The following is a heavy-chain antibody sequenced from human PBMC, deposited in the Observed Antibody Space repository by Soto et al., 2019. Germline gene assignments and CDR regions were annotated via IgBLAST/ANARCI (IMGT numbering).Heavy chain of an antibody. D-gene: IGHD2-2*02. Sequence: ASVKVSCKASGYTFTGYYMHWVRQAPGQGLEWMGWISAYNGNTNYAQKLQGRVTMTTDISTSTAYMELRSLRSDDTAVYYCARVPADIVVVPAAILFDYWGQGTLVTVSS. CDR2: ISAYNGNT. CDR1: GYTFTGYY. V-gene: IGHV1-18*04. J-gene: IGHJ4*02. CDR3: ARVPADIVVVPAAILFDY.